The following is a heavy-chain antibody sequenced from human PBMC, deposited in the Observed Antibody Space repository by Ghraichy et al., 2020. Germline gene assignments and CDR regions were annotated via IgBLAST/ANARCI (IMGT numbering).Heavy chain of an antibody. CDR2: ISSSSSYI. J-gene: IGHJ4*02. Sequence: EWVSSISSSSSYIYYADSVKGRFTISRDNAKNSLYLQMNSLRAEETAVYYCARDEGIAASWGQGTLVTVSS. D-gene: IGHD6-13*01. V-gene: IGHV3-21*01. CDR3: ARDEGIAAS.